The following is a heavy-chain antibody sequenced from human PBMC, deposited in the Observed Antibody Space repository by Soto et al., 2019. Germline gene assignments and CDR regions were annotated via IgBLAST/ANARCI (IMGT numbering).Heavy chain of an antibody. J-gene: IGHJ4*02. CDR3: ARERKWEPLPY. V-gene: IGHV1-18*01. D-gene: IGHD1-26*01. CDR2: INGNTGHT. Sequence: QVQLVQSGAEVREPGASVKVSCKTSGYTFSRYGITWVRQAPGQGLEWMGWINGNTGHTIYAMNLEXRXTXKPXTSTSTAYMELRSLKSDDTAVYYCARERKWEPLPYWGQGTLVTVSS. CDR1: GYTFSRYG.